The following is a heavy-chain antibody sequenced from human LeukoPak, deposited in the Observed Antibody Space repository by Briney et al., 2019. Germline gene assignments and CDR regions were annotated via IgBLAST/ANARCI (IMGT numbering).Heavy chain of an antibody. CDR3: AGTPIVVVPAAIPGWFDP. D-gene: IGHD2-2*01. Sequence: SETLSLTCTVSGGSISGGDYYWSWIRQPPGKGLEWIGYIYYSGSTYYNPSLKSRVTISVDTSKNQFSLKLSSVTAADTAVYYCAGTPIVVVPAAIPGWFDPWGQGTLVTVSS. CDR2: IYYSGST. V-gene: IGHV4-30-4*02. CDR1: GGSISGGDYY. J-gene: IGHJ5*02.